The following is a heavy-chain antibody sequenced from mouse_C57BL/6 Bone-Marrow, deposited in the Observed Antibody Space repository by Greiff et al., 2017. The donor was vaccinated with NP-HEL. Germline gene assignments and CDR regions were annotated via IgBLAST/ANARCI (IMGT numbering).Heavy chain of an antibody. D-gene: IGHD1-1*01. V-gene: IGHV5-4*01. CDR3: ARDYGSSYGVAY. J-gene: IGHJ3*01. CDR1: GFTFSSYA. Sequence: EVKLQESGGGLVKPGGSLKLSCAASGFTFSSYAMSWVRQTPEKRLEWVATISDGGSYTYYPDNVQGRFTISRDNAKNNLYLQMSHLKSEDTAMYYCARDYGSSYGVAYWGQGTLVTVSA. CDR2: ISDGGSYT.